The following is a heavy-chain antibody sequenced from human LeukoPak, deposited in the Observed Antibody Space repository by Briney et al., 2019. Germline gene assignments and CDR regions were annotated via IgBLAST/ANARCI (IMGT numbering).Heavy chain of an antibody. D-gene: IGHD1-26*01. J-gene: IGHJ4*02. CDR2: INPSGGST. V-gene: IGHV1-46*01. CDR1: GYTFTSYY. Sequence: ASVKVSCKASGYTFTSYYMHWVRQAPGQGLEWMGIINPSGGSTSYAQKFQGRVTMTRDMSTSTVYMELSSLRSDDTAVYYCARTYSGSYGFDYWGQGTLVTVSS. CDR3: ARTYSGSYGFDY.